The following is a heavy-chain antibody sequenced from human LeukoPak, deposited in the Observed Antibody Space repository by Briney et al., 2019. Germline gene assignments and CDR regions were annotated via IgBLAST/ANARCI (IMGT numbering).Heavy chain of an antibody. CDR3: ARDGVPGNKYFQH. J-gene: IGHJ1*01. CDR1: GDSFSSNSVV. V-gene: IGHV6-1*01. Sequence: SPTLSLTCAISGDSFSSNSVVWSWIRQSPWRGLGWLGRTYYRSKCYYDYAVAVKNRITITPDTSKNQFSLQLNSVTPEDTAVYYCARDGVPGNKYFQHWGQGTLVTVSS. D-gene: IGHD2/OR15-2a*01. CDR2: TYYRSKCYY.